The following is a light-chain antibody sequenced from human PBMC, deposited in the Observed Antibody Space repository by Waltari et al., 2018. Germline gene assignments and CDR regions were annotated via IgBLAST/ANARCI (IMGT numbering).Light chain of an antibody. CDR1: QSLVHSDGNTY. CDR2: KVS. Sequence: DVVMTQSPLSLPVTLGQPASISCRSSQSLVHSDGNTYLNWFQQRPGQSTRRLIYKVSNRDSGVPDRFGGSWSGTDFTLKISSVEAEDVGVYYCMQGTHWPPFTFGPGTKVDIK. V-gene: IGKV2-30*02. J-gene: IGKJ3*01. CDR3: MQGTHWPPFT.